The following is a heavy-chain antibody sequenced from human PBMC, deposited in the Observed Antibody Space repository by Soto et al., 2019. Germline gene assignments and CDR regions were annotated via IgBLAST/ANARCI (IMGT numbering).Heavy chain of an antibody. CDR2: IRSKAYGGTT. D-gene: IGHD2-21*01. CDR1: GFTFGDYA. Sequence: EVQLVESGGGLVQPGRSLRLSCTASGFTFGDYAMSWVRQAPGKGLEWVGFIRSKAYGGTTEYAASVKGRFTISRDDSKSIAYLQMNSLKTEDTAVYYCTRDIGPEMAISPGDYWGQGTLVTVSS. J-gene: IGHJ4*02. CDR3: TRDIGPEMAISPGDY. V-gene: IGHV3-49*04.